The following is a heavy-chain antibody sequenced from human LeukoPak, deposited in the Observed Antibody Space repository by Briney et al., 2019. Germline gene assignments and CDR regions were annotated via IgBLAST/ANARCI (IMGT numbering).Heavy chain of an antibody. J-gene: IGHJ4*02. Sequence: SETLSLTCTVSGGSISSYYWSWIRQPPGKGLEWIAYISDIGSINYNPSLKSRLTISLDTSKNQFSLKLSSVTAADTAVYYCAGHHPRNTVDFWGQGTLVTVSS. CDR2: ISDIGSI. D-gene: IGHD2/OR15-2a*01. V-gene: IGHV4-59*08. CDR3: AGHHPRNTVDF. CDR1: GGSISSYY.